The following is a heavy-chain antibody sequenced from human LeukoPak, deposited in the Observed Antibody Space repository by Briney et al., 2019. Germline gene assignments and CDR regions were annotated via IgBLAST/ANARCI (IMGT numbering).Heavy chain of an antibody. D-gene: IGHD5-18*01. V-gene: IGHV3-23*01. CDR3: AKDIQLWFDP. Sequence: GGSLRLSCAASGFTFTNYAMGWVRQAPGKGPEWVSIISGRDSGTYYTDSVKGRFTISRDNSKNTLYLRMNSLRAEDTAVYYCAKDIQLWFDPWGQGTLVTVSS. CDR1: GFTFTNYA. J-gene: IGHJ5*02. CDR2: ISGRDSGT.